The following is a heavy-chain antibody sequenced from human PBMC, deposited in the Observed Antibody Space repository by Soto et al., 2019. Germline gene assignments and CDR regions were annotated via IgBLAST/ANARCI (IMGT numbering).Heavy chain of an antibody. D-gene: IGHD2-15*01. CDR2: IYPGDSET. J-gene: IGHJ6*02. V-gene: IGHV5-51*01. CDR3: ARHGEGYCSGGSCLYYGMDV. Sequence: PGDSLKISCKGSGYSFTTHWIVWVRQIPEKGLEWVGIIYPGDSETRYSPSFQGQVSISADQSTSTAYLQWSSLKASDSAIYYCARHGEGYCSGGSCLYYGMDVWGQGTTVTVSS. CDR1: GYSFTTHW.